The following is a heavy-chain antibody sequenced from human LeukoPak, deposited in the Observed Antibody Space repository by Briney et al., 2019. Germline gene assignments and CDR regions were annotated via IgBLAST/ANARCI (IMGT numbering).Heavy chain of an antibody. CDR1: GGSISSYY. Sequence: PSETLSLTCTVSGGSISSYYWSWIRQPPGKGLEWIGYIYYSGSANYNPSLKSRVTISVDTSKNQFSLKLSSVTAADTAVYYCARVSGYDSSGYYGLGVAFDIWGQGTMVTVSS. CDR3: ARVSGYDSSGYYGLGVAFDI. CDR2: IYYSGSA. J-gene: IGHJ3*02. D-gene: IGHD3-22*01. V-gene: IGHV4-59*01.